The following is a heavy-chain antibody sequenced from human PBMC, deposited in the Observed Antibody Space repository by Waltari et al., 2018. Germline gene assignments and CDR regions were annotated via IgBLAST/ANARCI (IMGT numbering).Heavy chain of an antibody. CDR1: GFPFSSYD. CDR3: AKDPRSRADYLAHFEY. CDR2: LYYDGSNK. J-gene: IGHJ4*02. Sequence: QVQLVESGGGVVQPGESMRLSCAVSGFPFSSYDMHWLRQAPGKGVGWVALLYYDGSNKYYADSWNGRFTVSRDNSKDTLYLQMNSLRPEDTAMYYCAKDPRSRADYLAHFEYWGQGTLVTVSS. D-gene: IGHD4-17*01. V-gene: IGHV3-30*18.